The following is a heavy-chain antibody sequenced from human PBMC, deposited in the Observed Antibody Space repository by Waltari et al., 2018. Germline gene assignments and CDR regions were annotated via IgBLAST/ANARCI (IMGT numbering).Heavy chain of an antibody. J-gene: IGHJ6*02. CDR2: INAGNGNT. CDR1: GYSFTSYA. D-gene: IGHD6-19*01. V-gene: IGHV1-3*01. CDR3: ARRTVAGDYYGMDV. Sequence: QVQLVQSGAEVKKPGASVKVSCKASGYSFTSYAMHWVRQAPGQRPEWMGWINAGNGNTKYSQKFQGRVTITRDTSASTAYMELSSLRSEDTAVYYCARRTVAGDYYGMDVWGQGTTVTVSS.